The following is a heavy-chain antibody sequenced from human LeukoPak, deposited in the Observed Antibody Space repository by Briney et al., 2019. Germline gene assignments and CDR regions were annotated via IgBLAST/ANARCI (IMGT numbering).Heavy chain of an antibody. CDR3: VKSGGYGLIDY. V-gene: IGHV4-59*08. D-gene: IGHD6-19*01. J-gene: IGHJ4*02. CDR1: GGSISSYY. CDR2: IYYSGYT. Sequence: SETLSLTCTVSGGSISSYYWSWIRQPPGKGLEWIGYIYYSGYTNYNPSLKSRVTISVDTSKNQFSLRLNSVTAADTAMYYCVKSGGYGLIDYWGQGTLVTVSS.